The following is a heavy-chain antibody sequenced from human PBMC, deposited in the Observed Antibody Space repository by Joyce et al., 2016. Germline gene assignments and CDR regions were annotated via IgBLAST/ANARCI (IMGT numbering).Heavy chain of an antibody. V-gene: IGHV1-58*02. Sequence: QMQLVQSGPEVKKPGTSVKVSCKASGFTFTSSAMQWVRQARGQRLEWIGWIVVGSGNTNYAQKFQERVTITRDMSTSTAYMELSSLRSEDTAVYYCAAVPDYYDSSGYYYSAFDIWGQGTMVTVSS. CDR1: GFTFTSSA. D-gene: IGHD3-22*01. CDR2: IVVGSGNT. CDR3: AAVPDYYDSSGYYYSAFDI. J-gene: IGHJ3*02.